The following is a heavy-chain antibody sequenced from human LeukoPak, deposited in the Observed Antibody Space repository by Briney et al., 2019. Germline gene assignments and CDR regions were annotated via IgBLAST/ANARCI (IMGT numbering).Heavy chain of an antibody. J-gene: IGHJ5*02. CDR3: ATSGGPINWFDP. Sequence: SETLSLTCTVSGGSISSYYWSWIRQPPGKGLEWIGYIHYSGSTNYNPSLNSRGSMSVDTSKNQFSLKLTSVTAADTAVYYCATSGGPINWFDPWGQGTLVTVSS. CDR1: GGSISSYY. D-gene: IGHD2-15*01. V-gene: IGHV4-59*08. CDR2: IHYSGST.